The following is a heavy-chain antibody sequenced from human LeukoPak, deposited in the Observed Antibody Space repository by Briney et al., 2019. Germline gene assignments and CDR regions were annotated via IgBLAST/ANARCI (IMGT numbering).Heavy chain of an antibody. CDR2: MNPNSGNT. Sequence: ASVKVSCKAFGYTFTSYDINWVRQATGQGLEWMGWMNPNSGNTGYAQKFQGRVTMTRNTSISTAYMELSSLRSEDTAVYYCVLGYSSSWYYFDFWGLGALVTVSS. CDR3: VLGYSSSWYYFDF. CDR1: GYTFTSYD. D-gene: IGHD6-13*01. J-gene: IGHJ4*02. V-gene: IGHV1-8*01.